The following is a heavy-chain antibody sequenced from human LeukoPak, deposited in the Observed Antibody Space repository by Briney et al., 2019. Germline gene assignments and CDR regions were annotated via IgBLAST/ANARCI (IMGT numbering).Heavy chain of an antibody. Sequence: PGGSLRLSCAASGFTFSIYSMNWVRQAPGKGLEWVSFISSSSSYIYYADSVKGRFAISRDNAKNSLYLQMNSLRAEDTAVYYCARERSWNDFDYWGQGTLVTVSS. J-gene: IGHJ4*02. D-gene: IGHD1-1*01. V-gene: IGHV3-21*01. CDR2: ISSSSSYI. CDR1: GFTFSIYS. CDR3: ARERSWNDFDY.